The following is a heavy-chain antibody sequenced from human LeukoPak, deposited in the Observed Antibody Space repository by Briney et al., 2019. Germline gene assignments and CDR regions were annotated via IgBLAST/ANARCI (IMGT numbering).Heavy chain of an antibody. J-gene: IGHJ5*02. CDR2: IYHSGST. CDR1: GGSISSGGYY. Sequence: SETLSLTCTVSGGSISSGGYYWSWIRQPPGKGLEWIGYIYHSGSTYYNPSLKSRVTMSVDTSKNQFSVKLRSVTAADTAVYYCARHGVATWFDPWGQGTLVTVSS. CDR3: ARHGVATWFDP. V-gene: IGHV4-30-2*01. D-gene: IGHD2-15*01.